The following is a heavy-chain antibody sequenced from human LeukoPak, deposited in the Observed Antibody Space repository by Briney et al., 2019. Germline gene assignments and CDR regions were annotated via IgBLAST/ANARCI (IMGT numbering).Heavy chain of an antibody. CDR1: GYTFTSYG. D-gene: IGHD3-10*01. J-gene: IGHJ4*02. V-gene: IGHV1-18*01. CDR2: ISAYNGNT. Sequence: ASVTVSCKASGYTFTSYGISWVRQAPGQGLEWMGWISAYNGNTNYAQKLQGRVTMTTDTSTSTAYMELRSLRSDDTAVYYCARDTTTYYYGSGSSDFDYWGQGTLVTVSS. CDR3: ARDTTTYYYGSGSSDFDY.